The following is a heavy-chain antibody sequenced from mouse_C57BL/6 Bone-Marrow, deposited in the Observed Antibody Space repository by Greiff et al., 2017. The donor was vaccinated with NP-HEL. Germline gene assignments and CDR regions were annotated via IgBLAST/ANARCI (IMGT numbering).Heavy chain of an antibody. CDR3: ARFAY. CDR1: GYTFTDYY. J-gene: IGHJ3*01. CDR2: IYPGSGNT. Sequence: VQLQQSGAELVRPGASVKLSCKASGYTFTDYYINWVKQRPGQGLEWIARIYPGSGNTYYNEKFKGKATLTAEKSSSTAYMQLSGLTSEDSAVYFCARFAYWGQGTLVTVSA. V-gene: IGHV1-76*01.